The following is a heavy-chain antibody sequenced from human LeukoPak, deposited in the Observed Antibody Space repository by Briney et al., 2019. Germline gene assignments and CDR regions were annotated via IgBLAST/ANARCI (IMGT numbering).Heavy chain of an antibody. V-gene: IGHV3-30*02. J-gene: IGHJ3*02. CDR2: VRYDETNK. Sequence: GGSLRLSCAASGFTFDNYGMHWVRQAPGKGLEWVAFVRYDETNKYYADSVKGRFTISRDNSKNTLYLQMNSLRAEDTAVYYCAKAAWLGTSRDIWGQGTMVTVSS. CDR3: AKAAWLGTSRDI. CDR1: GFTFDNYG. D-gene: IGHD6-19*01.